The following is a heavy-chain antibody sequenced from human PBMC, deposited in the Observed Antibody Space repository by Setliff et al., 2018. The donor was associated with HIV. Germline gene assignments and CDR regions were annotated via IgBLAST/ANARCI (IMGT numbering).Heavy chain of an antibody. CDR2: IYYRGST. V-gene: IGHV4-31*03. Sequence: SETLSLTCTVSGDSISSGGYYWSWIRQHPGKGLEWIGYIYYRGSTYYNPSLESRVTISVGTSKNQFSLRLTSMTAADTAVYYCARDSDDSGFWDAFNIWGQGTMVTVSS. J-gene: IGHJ3*02. D-gene: IGHD3-22*01. CDR1: GDSISSGGYY. CDR3: ARDSDDSGFWDAFNI.